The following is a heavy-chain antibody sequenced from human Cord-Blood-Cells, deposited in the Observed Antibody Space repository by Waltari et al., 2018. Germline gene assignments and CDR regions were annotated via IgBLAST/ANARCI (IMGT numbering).Heavy chain of an antibody. CDR2: INAGNGNT. D-gene: IGHD7-27*01. V-gene: IGHV1-3*01. Sequence: QVQLVQSGAEVKKPGASVKVSCKASGYTFTSYAMHWVRQAPGQRLEWMGWINAGNGNTKYSQKFQGRVTITRDTSASTAYMELSSLGSEDTAVYYCARVRRWGNFDYWGQGTLVTVSS. J-gene: IGHJ4*02. CDR3: ARVRRWGNFDY. CDR1: GYTFTSYA.